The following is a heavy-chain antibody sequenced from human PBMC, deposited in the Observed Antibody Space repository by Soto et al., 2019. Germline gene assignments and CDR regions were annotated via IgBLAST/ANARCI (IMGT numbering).Heavy chain of an antibody. CDR1: GFTFSSYA. J-gene: IGHJ3*02. CDR2: ISGSGGST. CDR3: AKDYPKKHIVLMVYAGGIGAFDI. D-gene: IGHD2-8*01. V-gene: IGHV3-23*01. Sequence: PGGSLRLSCAASGFTFSSYAMIWVRQAPGKGLEWVSAISGSGGSTYYADSVKGRFTISRDNSKNTLYLQMNSLRAEDTAVYYCAKDYPKKHIVLMVYAGGIGAFDIWGQGTMVTVSS.